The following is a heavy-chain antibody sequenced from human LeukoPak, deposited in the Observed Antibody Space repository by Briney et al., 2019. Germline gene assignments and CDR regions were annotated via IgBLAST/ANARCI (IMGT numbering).Heavy chain of an antibody. Sequence: PSETLSLTCAVYGGSFSGYYWSWIRQPPGKGLEWIGEINHSGSTNYNPSLKSRVTISVDTSKNQFSLKLSSVTAADTAVYYCARHKYYYGMDVWGQGTTVTVSS. CDR3: ARHKYYYGMDV. V-gene: IGHV4-34*01. CDR1: GGSFSGYY. CDR2: INHSGST. D-gene: IGHD2-21*01. J-gene: IGHJ6*02.